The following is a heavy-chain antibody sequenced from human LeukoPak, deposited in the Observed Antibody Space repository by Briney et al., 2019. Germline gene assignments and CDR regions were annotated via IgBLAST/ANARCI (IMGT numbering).Heavy chain of an antibody. Sequence: GGSLRLSCAASGFTFSSYWMHWVRHAPGKGLEWVSGMIGTGDTYYADSVKGRFTMFRDYSRTTLYLQMNNLIFEDTAIYYCAKDMHYNDGRWEFDPWGQGTLVTVSS. CDR2: MIGTGDT. J-gene: IGHJ5*02. V-gene: IGHV3-23*01. D-gene: IGHD5-24*01. CDR1: GFTFSSYW. CDR3: AKDMHYNDGRWEFDP.